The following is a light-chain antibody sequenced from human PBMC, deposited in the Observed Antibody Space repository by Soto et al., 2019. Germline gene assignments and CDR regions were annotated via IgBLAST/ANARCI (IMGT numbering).Light chain of an antibody. CDR3: QQRSNWPST. CDR1: QNVSSY. J-gene: IGKJ4*01. CDR2: DAS. V-gene: IGKV3-11*01. Sequence: DIVLTQSPATLSLSPGERAALSCRARQNVSSYLAWYQQKPGQAPRLLIYDASKRAPGIPVRFSGSGSGTDFTLTISSLEPEDFAVYYCQQRSNWPSTFGGGTKVEVK.